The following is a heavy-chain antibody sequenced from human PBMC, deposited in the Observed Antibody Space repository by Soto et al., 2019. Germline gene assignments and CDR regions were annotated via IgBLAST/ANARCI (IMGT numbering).Heavy chain of an antibody. Sequence: EVQLVESGGGLVKPGGSLRLSCAASGFTFSSYSMNWVRQAPGKGLGWVSSISSSSSYIYYADSVKGRFTISRDNAKNSLYLQMNSLRAEDTAVYYCAREAGYYDSSGYYLNWGQGTLVTVSS. CDR3: AREAGYYDSSGYYLN. D-gene: IGHD3-22*01. CDR2: ISSSSSYI. J-gene: IGHJ4*02. V-gene: IGHV3-21*01. CDR1: GFTFSSYS.